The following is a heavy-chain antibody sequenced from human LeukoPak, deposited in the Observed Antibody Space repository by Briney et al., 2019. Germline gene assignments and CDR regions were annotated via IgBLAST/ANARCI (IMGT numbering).Heavy chain of an antibody. V-gene: IGHV4-4*07. J-gene: IGHJ4*02. D-gene: IGHD6-6*01. CDR1: GGSISSYY. CDR3: ARGGYSSSPSDY. CDR2: IYTSGST. Sequence: SETLSLTCTVSGGSISSYYWSWIRQPAGKGLEWIGRIYTSGSTNYNPSLKSRVTMSVDTSKNQFSLKLSSVTAADTAVYYRARGGYSSSPSDYWGQGTLVTVSS.